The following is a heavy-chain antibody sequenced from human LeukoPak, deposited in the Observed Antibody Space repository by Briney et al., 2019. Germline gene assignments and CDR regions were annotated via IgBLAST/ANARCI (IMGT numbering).Heavy chain of an antibody. CDR1: GGSISSYY. Sequence: PSETLSLTCTVSGGSISSYYWSWIRQPPGKGLGWIGYIYYSGSTNYNPSLKSRVTISVDTSKNQFSLKLSSVTAADTAVYYCARAKWLVPGAFDIWGQGTMVTVSS. CDR2: IYYSGST. CDR3: ARAKWLVPGAFDI. J-gene: IGHJ3*02. D-gene: IGHD6-19*01. V-gene: IGHV4-59*01.